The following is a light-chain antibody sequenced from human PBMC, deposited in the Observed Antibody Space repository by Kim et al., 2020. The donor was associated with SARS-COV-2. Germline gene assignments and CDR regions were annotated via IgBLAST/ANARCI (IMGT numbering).Light chain of an antibody. J-gene: IGKJ2*01. V-gene: IGKV3-20*01. CDR3: HQYYSIPKT. CDR2: GVS. CDR1: QIISH. Sequence: LPCSPGASATLTCRASQIISHFAWFQQKPGQAPRLLIYGVSNRATGIPDRFSGSGSDTDFTLTISRLEPEDLAVYYCHQYYSIPKTFGQGTKLEI.